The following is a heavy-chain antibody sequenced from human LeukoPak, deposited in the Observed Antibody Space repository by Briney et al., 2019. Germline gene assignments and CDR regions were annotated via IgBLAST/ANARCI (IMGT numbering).Heavy chain of an antibody. D-gene: IGHD1-26*01. CDR2: MSPNSGNT. V-gene: IGHV1-8*01. J-gene: IGHJ1*01. CDR1: GYTFTSYD. CDR3: VRGLWELGD. Sequence: ASVKVSCKASGYTFTSYDINWVRQATGQGLEWMGWMSPNSGNTGLAQKFQGRVTMTRDTSISTAYMELSSLRSEDSAVYYCVRGLWELGDWGQGTLVTVSS.